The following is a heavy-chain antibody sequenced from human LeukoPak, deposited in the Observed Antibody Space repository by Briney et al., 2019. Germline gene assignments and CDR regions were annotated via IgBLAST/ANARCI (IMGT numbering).Heavy chain of an antibody. CDR1: GFTFSSYA. J-gene: IGHJ4*02. CDR2: ISYDGSNK. Sequence: PGGSLRLSCAASGFTFSSYAMHWVRQAPGKGLEWVAVISYDGSNKYYADSVKGRFTISRDNSKNSLYLQMNSLRAEDMALYYCAKGANYGSGSYVDYWGQGTLVTVSS. D-gene: IGHD3-10*01. CDR3: AKGANYGSGSYVDY. V-gene: IGHV3-30*04.